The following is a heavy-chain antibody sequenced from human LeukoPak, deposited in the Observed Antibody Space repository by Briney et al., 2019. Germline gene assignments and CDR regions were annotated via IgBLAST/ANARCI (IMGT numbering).Heavy chain of an antibody. J-gene: IGHJ4*02. CDR3: ARHGGYYDSSGYYYFDY. Sequence: SETLSLTCTVSGGSISSSSYYWGWVRQPPGKGLEWIGSIYYSGSTYYNPSLKSRVTISVDTSKNQFSLKLSSVTAADTAVYYCARHGGYYDSSGYYYFDYWGQGTLVTVSS. CDR2: IYYSGST. CDR1: GGSISSSSYY. D-gene: IGHD3-22*01. V-gene: IGHV4-39*01.